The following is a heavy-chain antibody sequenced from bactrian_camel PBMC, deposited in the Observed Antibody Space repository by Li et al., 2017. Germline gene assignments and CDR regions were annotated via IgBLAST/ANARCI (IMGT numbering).Heavy chain of an antibody. CDR2: IYTAGGGT. CDR3: AACPQGRYGGRPYNYLY. Sequence: VQLVESGGGLVQPGGSLRLSCAVSGLSFSNYAMTWVRQAPGKGLEWVASIYTAGGGTYYADSVKGRFTISKDNAENTPYLQMNSLKPEDTAIYYCAACPQGRYGGRPYNYLYWGQGTQVTVS. D-gene: IGHD3*01. CDR1: GLSFSNYA. V-gene: IGHV3S31*01. J-gene: IGHJ4*01.